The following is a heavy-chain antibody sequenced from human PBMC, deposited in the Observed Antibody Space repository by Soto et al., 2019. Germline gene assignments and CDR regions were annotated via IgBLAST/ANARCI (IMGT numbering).Heavy chain of an antibody. CDR2: IYGDNDK. J-gene: IGHJ4*02. CDR3: AHCTLHDYGDYDPSTSRVFDS. V-gene: IGHV2-5*02. CDR1: GFSLSNSGLG. D-gene: IGHD4-17*01. Sequence: QITLKESGPSPVKPTQTLTVTCTFSGFSLSNSGLGVAWIRQPPGKALEWLALIYGDNDKRYSPFLKTRLTITKHTSKNLVVLTMTNMDPVDTATYFCAHCTLHDYGDYDPSTSRVFDSWGQGTLVTVSS.